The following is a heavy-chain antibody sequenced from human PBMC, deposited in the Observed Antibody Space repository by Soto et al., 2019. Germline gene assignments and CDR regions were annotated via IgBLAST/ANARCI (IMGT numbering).Heavy chain of an antibody. CDR2: TYFRSKWYN. Sequence: PSQTLSLTCALSGDSVSSNTASWNWIRHSPSRGLEWLGRTYFRSKWYNDYAVSVKSRIIINPDTSNNQFSLQLNSVTPEDTAVYFCAKGDNLGPKTGYAFDPWGQGIMVTVSS. CDR1: GDSVSSNTAS. D-gene: IGHD5-12*01. CDR3: AKGDNLGPKTGYAFDP. V-gene: IGHV6-1*01. J-gene: IGHJ5*02.